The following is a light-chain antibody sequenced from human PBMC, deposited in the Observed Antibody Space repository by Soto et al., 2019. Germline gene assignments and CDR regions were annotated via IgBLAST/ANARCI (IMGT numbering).Light chain of an antibody. CDR1: SSNIGNNY. Sequence: QSVLTQPPSVSAAPGQKVTISCSGSSSNIGNNYVSWYQNVPGRAPKLLIYDNYERPSGIPDRFAGSKSGTSATLGISGLQTGDEADYYCSTWDDSLSSVLFGGGTKLTVL. CDR2: DNY. J-gene: IGLJ3*02. CDR3: STWDDSLSSVL. V-gene: IGLV1-51*01.